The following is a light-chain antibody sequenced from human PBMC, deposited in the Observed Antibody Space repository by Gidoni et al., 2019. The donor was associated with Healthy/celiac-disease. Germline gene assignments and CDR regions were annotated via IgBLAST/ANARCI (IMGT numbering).Light chain of an antibody. Sequence: EFALTQSPATLSLSPGERATLSCRASHSVSSYLAWYQQKTGQAPRLLINDASYRATSIPARFSGGGSGTDFTLTISSLEPEDYAVYYCQQRSNWPPWTFGQGTKLEIK. J-gene: IGKJ2*02. V-gene: IGKV3-11*01. CDR3: QQRSNWPPWT. CDR2: DAS. CDR1: HSVSSY.